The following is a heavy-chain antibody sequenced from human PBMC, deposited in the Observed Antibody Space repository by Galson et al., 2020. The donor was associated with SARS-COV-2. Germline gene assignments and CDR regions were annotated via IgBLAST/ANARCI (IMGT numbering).Heavy chain of an antibody. CDR3: ARVGTCSGWKYYFDY. J-gene: IGHJ4*02. CDR2: INSDGSST. V-gene: IGHV3-74*01. Sequence: ESLKISCAASGFTFSSCWMHWVRQAPGKGLVWVSRINSDGSSTSYADSVKGRFTISRDNDKNTLYLQMNSLRAEDTAVYYCARVGTCSGWKYYFDYWGQGTLVTVSS. D-gene: IGHD6-19*01. CDR1: GFTFSSCW.